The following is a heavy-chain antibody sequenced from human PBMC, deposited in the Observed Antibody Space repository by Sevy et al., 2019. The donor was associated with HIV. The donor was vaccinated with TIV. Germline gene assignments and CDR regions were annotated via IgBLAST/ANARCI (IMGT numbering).Heavy chain of an antibody. CDR3: VRLKLGSGALDV. Sequence: GGSLRLSCAASGFTLRNFYMSWIRQAPGRGLEWVSHISSSSTSKSYGESVKGRFTISRDNANNSVYLQMNSLRDEDTAVYYCVRLKLGSGALDVWGQGTMVTVSS. J-gene: IGHJ3*01. D-gene: IGHD7-27*01. V-gene: IGHV3-11*01. CDR2: ISSSSTSK. CDR1: GFTLRNFY.